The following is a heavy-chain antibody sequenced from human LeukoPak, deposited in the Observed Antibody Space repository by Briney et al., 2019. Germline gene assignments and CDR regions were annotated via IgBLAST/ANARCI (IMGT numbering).Heavy chain of an antibody. J-gene: IGHJ4*02. D-gene: IGHD6-13*01. Sequence: GGSLRLSCAASGFTFDDYAMHWVRQTPGKGLEWVSLISGDGGSTYYADSVKGRFTISRDNSKNSLYLQMNSLRTEDTALYYLSKEGSSSSPCDYWGQGTLVTVSS. CDR1: GFTFDDYA. CDR2: ISGDGGST. V-gene: IGHV3-43*02. CDR3: SKEGSSSSPCDY.